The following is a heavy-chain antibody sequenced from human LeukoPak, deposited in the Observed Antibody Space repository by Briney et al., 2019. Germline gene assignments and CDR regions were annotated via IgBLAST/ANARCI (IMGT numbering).Heavy chain of an antibody. V-gene: IGHV3-7*01. CDR2: IKQDGSEK. D-gene: IGHD2-2*01. J-gene: IGHJ6*03. CDR1: GFTFSTYA. CDR3: ARGALVPAALFYYYMDV. Sequence: GGSLRLSCVASGFTFSTYAMSWVRQAPGKGLEWVANIKQDGSEKYYVDSVKGRFTISRDNAKNSLYLQMNSLRAEDTAVYYCARGALVPAALFYYYMDVWGKGTTVTVSS.